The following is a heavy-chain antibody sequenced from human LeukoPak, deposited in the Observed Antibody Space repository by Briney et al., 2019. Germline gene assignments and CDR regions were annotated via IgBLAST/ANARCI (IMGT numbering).Heavy chain of an antibody. D-gene: IGHD6-13*01. CDR2: ISSSSSYI. CDR3: ARGPPIAAAGYFDY. V-gene: IGHV3-21*01. J-gene: IGHJ4*02. Sequence: GGSLRLSCAASGFTFSSYSMNWVRQAPGKGLEWVSSISSSSSYIYYADSVKGRFTISRDNAKNSLYLQMNSLRAEDTAVYYCARGPPIAAAGYFDYWGQGTLVTVSS. CDR1: GFTFSSYS.